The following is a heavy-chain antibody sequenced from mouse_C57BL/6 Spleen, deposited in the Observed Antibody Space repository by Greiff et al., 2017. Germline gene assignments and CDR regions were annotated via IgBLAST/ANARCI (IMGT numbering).Heavy chain of an antibody. Sequence: DVMLVESGGGLVKPGGSLKLSCAASGFTFSDYGMHWVRQAPEKGLEWVAYISSGSSTIYYADTVKGRFTISRDNAKNTLFLQMTSLRSEDTAMYYCAREVIYYGTIFDYWGQGTTLTVSS. CDR3: AREVIYYGTIFDY. D-gene: IGHD2-1*01. V-gene: IGHV5-17*01. J-gene: IGHJ2*01. CDR2: ISSGSSTI. CDR1: GFTFSDYG.